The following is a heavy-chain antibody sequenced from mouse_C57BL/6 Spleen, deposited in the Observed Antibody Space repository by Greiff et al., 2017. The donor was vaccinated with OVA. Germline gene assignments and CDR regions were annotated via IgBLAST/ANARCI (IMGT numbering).Heavy chain of an antibody. V-gene: IGHV1-5*01. CDR2: IYPGNSDT. D-gene: IGHD1-1*01. CDR3: TSPYGSSYWYFDV. J-gene: IGHJ1*03. Sequence: EVQLQQSGTVLARPGASVKMSCKTSGYTFTSYWMHWVKQRPGQGLEWIGAIYPGNSDTSYNQKFKGKAKLTAVTSASTAYMELSSLTNEDSAVYSCTSPYGSSYWYFDVWGTGTTVTVSS. CDR1: GYTFTSYW.